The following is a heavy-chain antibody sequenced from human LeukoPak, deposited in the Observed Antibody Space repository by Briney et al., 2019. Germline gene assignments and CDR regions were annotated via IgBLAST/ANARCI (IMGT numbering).Heavy chain of an antibody. J-gene: IGHJ4*02. D-gene: IGHD1-26*01. V-gene: IGHV3-30*19. Sequence: GGSLRLSCEASGLIFSSHAFDWVRQAPGKGLEWVAVISYDGSNKYYADSVKGRFTISRDNSKNTLYLQMNSLRAEDTAVYYCARVTGGAPDYWGQGTLVTVSS. CDR3: ARVTGGAPDY. CDR1: GLIFSSHA. CDR2: ISYDGSNK.